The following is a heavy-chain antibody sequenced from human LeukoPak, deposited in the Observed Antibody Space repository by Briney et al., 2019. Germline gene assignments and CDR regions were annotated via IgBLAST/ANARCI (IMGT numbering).Heavy chain of an antibody. Sequence: ASVKVSCKASGYTFASYAISWVRQAPGQGLEWMGGIIPIFGTANYAQKFQGRVTITADESTSTAYMELSSLRSEDTAVYYCARDGEYCSGGSCYPLAYYYGMDVWGQGTTVTVSS. CDR3: ARDGEYCSGGSCYPLAYYYGMDV. D-gene: IGHD2-15*01. J-gene: IGHJ6*02. CDR1: GYTFASYA. V-gene: IGHV1-69*13. CDR2: IIPIFGTA.